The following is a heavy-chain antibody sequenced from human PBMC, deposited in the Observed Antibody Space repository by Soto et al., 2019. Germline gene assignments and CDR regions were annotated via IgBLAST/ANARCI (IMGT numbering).Heavy chain of an antibody. CDR3: ARSGTAYSYVNSPNYYYYYGLDD. J-gene: IGHJ6*04. D-gene: IGHD5-18*01. CDR2: IYHSGRT. Sequence: QLPLQESVSVLLKPSQTLSLTCDVSGGSISIGGYSWSWIRQPQGKGLEWIGYIYHSGRTYYNPSLKSRVTISLDRSKNQFSMKLTSVTAADTAVYYCARSGTAYSYVNSPNYYYYYGLDDCSKGTTVTFSS. V-gene: IGHV4-30-2*01. CDR1: GGSISIGGYS.